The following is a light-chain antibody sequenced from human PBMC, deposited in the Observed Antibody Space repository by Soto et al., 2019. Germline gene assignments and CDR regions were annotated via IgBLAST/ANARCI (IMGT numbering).Light chain of an antibody. CDR1: QGINKY. CDR2: DAS. Sequence: DIQMTQSPSSLSASVGDRVTITCRASQGINKYLSWFQQKPGRAPKSLIYDASTLHSGVPSRFSGSGSGTDFTLTISSLQSEDFATYYCQQFGCYPYTFGQGTKLEIK. CDR3: QQFGCYPYT. J-gene: IGKJ2*01. V-gene: IGKV1-16*01.